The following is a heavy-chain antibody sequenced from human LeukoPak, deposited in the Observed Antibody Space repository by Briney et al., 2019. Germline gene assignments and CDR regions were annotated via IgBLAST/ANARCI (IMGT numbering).Heavy chain of an antibody. CDR2: ISGSGGST. CDR3: AKGLGYSSSWPYYYYYGMDV. D-gene: IGHD6-13*01. Sequence: GGSLRLSCAASGFTFSSYAMSWVRQAPGKGLEWVSAISGSGGSTYYADSVKGWFTISRDNSKNTLYLQMNSLRAEDTAVYYCAKGLGYSSSWPYYYYYGMDVWGQGTTVTVSS. J-gene: IGHJ6*02. V-gene: IGHV3-23*01. CDR1: GFTFSSYA.